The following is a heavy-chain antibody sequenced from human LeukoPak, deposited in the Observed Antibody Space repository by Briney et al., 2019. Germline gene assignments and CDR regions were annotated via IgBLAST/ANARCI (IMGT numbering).Heavy chain of an antibody. J-gene: IGHJ4*02. D-gene: IGHD3-10*01. Sequence: SETLSLTCTVSGGSISSYYWSWIRQPPGKGLEWIGYIYYSGSTNYNPSLKSRVTISVDTSKNQFSLKLSSVTAADMAVYYCARATGYGSGSYNDYWGQGTLVTVSS. CDR3: ARATGYGSGSYNDY. CDR1: GGSISSYY. V-gene: IGHV4-59*01. CDR2: IYYSGST.